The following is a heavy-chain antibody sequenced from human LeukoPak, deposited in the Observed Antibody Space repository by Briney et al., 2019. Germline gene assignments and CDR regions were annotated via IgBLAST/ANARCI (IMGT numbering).Heavy chain of an antibody. Sequence: PGRSLRLSCAASGFTFSSYAMHWVRQAPGKGLEWVAVISYDGSNKYYADSVKGRFTISRDHSKNTLYLQMNSLRAEDTAVYYCARDKQWLEYPDYWGQGALVTVSS. J-gene: IGHJ4*02. CDR1: GFTFSSYA. CDR2: ISYDGSNK. V-gene: IGHV3-30*04. CDR3: ARDKQWLEYPDY. D-gene: IGHD6-19*01.